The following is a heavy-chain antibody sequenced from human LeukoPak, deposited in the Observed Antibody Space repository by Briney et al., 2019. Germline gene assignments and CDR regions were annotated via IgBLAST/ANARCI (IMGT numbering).Heavy chain of an antibody. V-gene: IGHV3-23*01. D-gene: IGHD2-2*01. CDR1: GFTFSSYA. Sequence: PGGSLRLSCAASGFTFSSYAMSWVRQAPGKGLEWVSAISGSGGSTYYADSVKGRFTISRDNSKNTLYLQMNSLRAEDTAVYYCATAVPAVRYYYYGMDVWGQGTTVTVSS. CDR2: ISGSGGST. J-gene: IGHJ6*02. CDR3: ATAVPAVRYYYYGMDV.